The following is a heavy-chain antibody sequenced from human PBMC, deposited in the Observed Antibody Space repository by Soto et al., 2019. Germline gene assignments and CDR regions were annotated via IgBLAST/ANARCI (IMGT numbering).Heavy chain of an antibody. CDR1: GYTFTGYY. V-gene: IGHV1-2*04. Sequence: GASVKVSCKASGYTFTGYYMHWVRQAPGQGLAWMGWINPNSGGTNYAQKFQGWVTMTRDTSISTAYMELSRLRSDDTAVYYCARDNSSSWYGYYYYGMDVWGQGTTVTVSS. J-gene: IGHJ6*02. CDR3: ARDNSSSWYGYYYYGMDV. CDR2: INPNSGGT. D-gene: IGHD6-13*01.